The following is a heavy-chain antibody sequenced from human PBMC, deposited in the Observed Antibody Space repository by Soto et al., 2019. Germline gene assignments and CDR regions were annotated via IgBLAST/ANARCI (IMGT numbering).Heavy chain of an antibody. D-gene: IGHD3-22*01. J-gene: IGHJ2*01. CDR2: IIPIFGTA. CDR1: EDTFRNYA. CDR3: ASTKYDSSAYYYWYLGL. V-gene: IGHV1-69*01. Sequence: QVELVQSGAEVKKPGSSVKVSCQASEDTFRNYAISGGRQAPGQGLEGVGGIIPIFGTANYAQKFQGRVTITADASANKVYLELSSMRSEDAAVYYCASTKYDSSAYYYWYLGLWGRGTLVTVSS.